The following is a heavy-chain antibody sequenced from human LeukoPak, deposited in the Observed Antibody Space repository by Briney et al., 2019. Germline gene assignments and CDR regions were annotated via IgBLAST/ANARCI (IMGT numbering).Heavy chain of an antibody. CDR1: GFTFSDHY. J-gene: IGHJ4*02. D-gene: IGHD3-16*01. CDR2: ISSSSSYT. V-gene: IGHV3-11*06. Sequence: GGSLRLSCAASGFTFSDHYMSWIRQAPGKGLEYVPHISSSSSYTNYADSVKGRFTISRDNAKNSLYLQVNSLRVEDTAVYFCAGGSGFLIESWGQGTLVTVSS. CDR3: AGGSGFLIES.